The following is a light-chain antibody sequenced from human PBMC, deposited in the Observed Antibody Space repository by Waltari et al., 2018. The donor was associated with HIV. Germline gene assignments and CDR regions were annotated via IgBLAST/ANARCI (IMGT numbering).Light chain of an antibody. V-gene: IGLV2-11*01. CDR1: TSDVGGYNY. Sequence: QSALTQPRSVSGSPGQSVTISCTGTTSDVGGYNYFSRYQQHPGKAPKLMIYDVIKRPSGVPDRFSGSKSGNTASLTISGLQAEDEADYYCCSYAGSYTVYVFGTGTKVTVL. J-gene: IGLJ1*01. CDR2: DVI. CDR3: CSYAGSYTVYV.